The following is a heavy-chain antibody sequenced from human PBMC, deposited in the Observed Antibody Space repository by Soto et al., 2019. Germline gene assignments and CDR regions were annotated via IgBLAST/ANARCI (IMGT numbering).Heavy chain of an antibody. CDR1: GFTFIRYS. J-gene: IGHJ4*02. Sequence: GGSLILSFASSGFTFIRYSMIFVLQAPGEGLEWVSVITDSGDDTLSADSVKGRFTISRDNSKNTLYLQMNSLRVEDTAIYYCEKESGGRYKGSRVFEFSGQGTRVTVYS. D-gene: IGHD1-1*01. CDR3: EKESGGRYKGSRVFEF. V-gene: IGHV3-23*01. CDR2: ITDSGDDT.